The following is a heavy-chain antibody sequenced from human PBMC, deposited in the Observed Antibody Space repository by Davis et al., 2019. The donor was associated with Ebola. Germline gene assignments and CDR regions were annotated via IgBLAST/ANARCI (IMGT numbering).Heavy chain of an antibody. V-gene: IGHV1-8*01. CDR2: MNPDSGNT. D-gene: IGHD4-17*01. CDR3: ARGRPHGDYGD. Sequence: ASVKVSCKASGYTFTSYDINWVRQATGQGLEWMGWMNPDSGNTGYAQNFQDRVTMTRNTSASTAYMELNSLRSEDTAVYYCARGRPHGDYGDWGQGTLVTVSS. J-gene: IGHJ4*02. CDR1: GYTFTSYD.